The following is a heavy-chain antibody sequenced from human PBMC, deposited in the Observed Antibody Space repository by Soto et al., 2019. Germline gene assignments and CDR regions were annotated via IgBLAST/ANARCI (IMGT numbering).Heavy chain of an antibody. J-gene: IGHJ6*02. D-gene: IGHD3-16*02. V-gene: IGHV1-69*01. CDR3: ARDPGDYDYVWGSYRHPTPYGMDV. Sequence: QVQLVQSGAEVKKPGSSVKVSCKASGGTFSSYAISWVRQAPGQGLEWMGGIIPIFGTANCAQKFQGRVTITADEATSTAYMELSSLRSEGTAVYYCARDPGDYDYVWGSYRHPTPYGMDVWGQGTTVTVSS. CDR2: IIPIFGTA. CDR1: GGTFSSYA.